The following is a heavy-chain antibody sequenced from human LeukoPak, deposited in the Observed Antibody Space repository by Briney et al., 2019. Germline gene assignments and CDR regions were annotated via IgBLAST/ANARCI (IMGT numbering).Heavy chain of an antibody. J-gene: IGHJ4*02. CDR2: VNPNSGNT. Sequence: GASVKVSCKASGYTFTSYDINWVRQATGQGLEWMGWVNPNSGNTGYAQKFQGRVTMTRNTSISTAYMELNSLRSEDTAVYYCARVVGVLGGDHFDYWGQGTLVTVSS. V-gene: IGHV1-8*01. D-gene: IGHD2-21*01. CDR3: ARVVGVLGGDHFDY. CDR1: GYTFTSYD.